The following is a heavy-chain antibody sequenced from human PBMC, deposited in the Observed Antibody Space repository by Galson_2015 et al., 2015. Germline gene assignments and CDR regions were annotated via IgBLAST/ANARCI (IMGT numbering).Heavy chain of an antibody. J-gene: IGHJ5*02. CDR3: ARGPWFRELSGFDP. CDR1: GFTVSNNF. Sequence: SLRLSCATSGFTVSNNFMSWVRQAPGKGLECASAIDSDGRTYYADSVKGRFTISGDNSKNTLYLQMSSLRAEDTAVYYCARGPWFRELSGFDPWGQGTLVTVSS. V-gene: IGHV3-53*01. CDR2: IDSDGRT. D-gene: IGHD3-10*01.